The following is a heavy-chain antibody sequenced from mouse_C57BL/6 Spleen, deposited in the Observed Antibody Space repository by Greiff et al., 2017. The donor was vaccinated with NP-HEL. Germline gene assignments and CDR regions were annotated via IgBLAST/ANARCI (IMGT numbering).Heavy chain of an antibody. CDR3: ARNWYYAMDY. Sequence: VQLKESGPGLVKPSQSLSLTCSVTGYSITSGYYWNWIRQFPGNKLEWMGYISYDGSNNYNPSLKNRISITRDTSKNQFFLKLNSVTTEDTATYYCARNWYYAMDYWGQGTSVTVSS. V-gene: IGHV3-6*01. D-gene: IGHD4-1*01. CDR2: ISYDGSN. CDR1: GYSITSGYY. J-gene: IGHJ4*01.